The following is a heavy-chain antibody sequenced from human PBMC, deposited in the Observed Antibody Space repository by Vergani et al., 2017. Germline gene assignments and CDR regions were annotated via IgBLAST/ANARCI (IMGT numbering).Heavy chain of an antibody. D-gene: IGHD5-12*01. CDR1: GYTFTSYG. J-gene: IGHJ6*02. CDR2: ISAYNGNT. V-gene: IGHV1-18*04. Sequence: QVQLVQSGAEVKKPGASVKVSCKASGYTFTSYGISWVRQAPGQGLEWMGWISAYNGNTTYAQQLQGRVTMTTDTSTSTAYMELRSLRSDDTAVYYCARTVVATTWTSYYGMDVWGQGTTVTVSS. CDR3: ARTVVATTWTSYYGMDV.